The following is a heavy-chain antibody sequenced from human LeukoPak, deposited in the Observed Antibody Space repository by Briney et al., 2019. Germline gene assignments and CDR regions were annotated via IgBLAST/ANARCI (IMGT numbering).Heavy chain of an antibody. CDR2: FDPEDGET. CDR1: GYTLTELS. J-gene: IGHJ4*02. V-gene: IGHV1-24*01. Sequence: ASVTVSFKFSGYTLTELSMHWVRQAPGKGLEWMGGFDPEDGETIYAQKFQGRVTMTEDTSTDTAYMELSSLRSEDTAVYYCATGLTGSSKDYWGQGTLVTVSS. D-gene: IGHD6-13*01. CDR3: ATGLTGSSKDY.